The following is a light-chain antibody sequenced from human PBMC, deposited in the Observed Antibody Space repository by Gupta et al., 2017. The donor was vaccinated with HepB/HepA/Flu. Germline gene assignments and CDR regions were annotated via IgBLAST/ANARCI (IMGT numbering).Light chain of an antibody. J-gene: IGKJ5*01. CDR1: QSVLYSSNNKNY. V-gene: IGKV4-1*01. CDR3: QQYDSTPPIT. CDR2: GAS. Sequence: DIVMTPSPDSLAVSLGERATINCKSSQSVLYSSNNKNYLAWYQQKPGQPPKLLIYGASTRESGVPDRFSGSGSGTDFTLTISSRQAEDVAVYYCQQYDSTPPITCGQGTRLEIK.